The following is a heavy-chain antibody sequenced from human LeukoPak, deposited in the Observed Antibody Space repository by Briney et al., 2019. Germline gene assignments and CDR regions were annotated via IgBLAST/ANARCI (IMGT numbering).Heavy chain of an antibody. J-gene: IGHJ4*02. D-gene: IGHD3-16*01. V-gene: IGHV4-59*01. CDR3: ARDRLGGAVASWIPDY. CDR1: GGSINNYY. CDR2: VYHSGST. Sequence: SETLTLTCSVSGGSINNYYWSWIRQPPGKRLEWIGSVYHSGSTDYNPSLRSRVTISVDMSKNHFSLKVTSVTAADTAKYYCARDRLGGAVASWIPDYWGQGILVTVSS.